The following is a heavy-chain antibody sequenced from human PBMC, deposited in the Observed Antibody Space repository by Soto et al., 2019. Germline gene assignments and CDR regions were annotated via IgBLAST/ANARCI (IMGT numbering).Heavy chain of an antibody. D-gene: IGHD3-10*01. CDR1: GFTFSDHY. V-gene: IGHV3-72*01. CDR3: ARGYYLGSGSFRYFDD. CDR2: SRNKINSYTT. J-gene: IGHJ4*02. Sequence: PGGSLRLSCAASGFTFSDHYMDWVRQAPGKGLEWVGRSRNKINSYTTEYAASVKGRFTISRDDSQNSLYLQMNSLKTEDTAVYYCARGYYLGSGSFRYFDDWGQGTLVTVSS.